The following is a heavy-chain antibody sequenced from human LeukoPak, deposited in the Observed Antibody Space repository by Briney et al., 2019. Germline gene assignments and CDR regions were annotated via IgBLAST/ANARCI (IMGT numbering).Heavy chain of an antibody. J-gene: IGHJ1*01. V-gene: IGHV3-30-3*01. CDR2: VSLHGTNK. Sequence: PGGSLRLSCAASGFTFSTYAMNWIRQAPGKGLEWVAVVSLHGTNKYYADSVKGRFTISRDNSKNTTYLQMNSLRVEDTAVYYCAGPEGLSSSSHFHHWGQGTLVTVSS. CDR1: GFTFSTYA. CDR3: AGPEGLSSSSHFHH. D-gene: IGHD6-13*01.